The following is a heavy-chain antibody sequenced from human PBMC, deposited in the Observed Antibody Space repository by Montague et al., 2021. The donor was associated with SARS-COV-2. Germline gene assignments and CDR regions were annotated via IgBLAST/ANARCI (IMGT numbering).Heavy chain of an antibody. Sequence: SETLSLTCSVSGDSITNHYWSWIRQPAGKGLEWIGRMHFTGKTNFSPFFSSRLTMSADTSKNQFSLKLTSVTAADTAIYYCARDRFDFGAGRQGTVDFWGQGTLVTVSS. CDR2: MHFTGKT. CDR1: GDSITNHY. V-gene: IGHV4-4*07. CDR3: ARDRFDFGAGRQGTVDF. J-gene: IGHJ4*02. D-gene: IGHD3-10*01.